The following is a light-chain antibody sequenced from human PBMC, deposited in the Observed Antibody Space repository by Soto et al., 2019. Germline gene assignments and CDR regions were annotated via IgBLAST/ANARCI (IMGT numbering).Light chain of an antibody. CDR3: QQYNNWPPA. CDR2: GAS. J-gene: IGKJ1*01. CDR1: QSVSGN. V-gene: IGKV3-15*01. Sequence: EIVMAQSPATLSVSPGERATLSCRASQSVSGNLAWSQQKPGQAPRLLIYGASTRATGIPARFSGSGSGTEFTLTISSLQSEDFAVYYCQQYNNWPPAFGQGTKVEIK.